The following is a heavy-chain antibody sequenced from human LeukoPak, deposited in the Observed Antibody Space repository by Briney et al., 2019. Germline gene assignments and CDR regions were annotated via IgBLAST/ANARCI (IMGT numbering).Heavy chain of an antibody. CDR1: GGSFSGYY. CDR2: INHSGST. CDR3: ARVGYDFWSGYVVQEENWFDP. V-gene: IGHV4-34*01. J-gene: IGHJ5*02. D-gene: IGHD3-3*01. Sequence: KASETLSLTCAVYGGSFSGYYWSWIRQPPGKGLEWIGEINHSGSTNYNPSLKSRVTISVDTSKNQFSQKLSSVTAADTAVYYCARVGYDFWSGYVVQEENWFDPWGQGTLVTVSS.